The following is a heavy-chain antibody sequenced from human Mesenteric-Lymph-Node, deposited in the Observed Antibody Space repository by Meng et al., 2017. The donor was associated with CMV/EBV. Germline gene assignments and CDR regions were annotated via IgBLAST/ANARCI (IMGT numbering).Heavy chain of an antibody. J-gene: IGHJ4*02. Sequence: SCAPSGFTFDTYAMSWVRQAPGKGLEWVSIISDNSGRIFYADSVKGRFTISRDNSKNTVSLEMNSLRADDTATYYCAKGGYNFGYIDYWGQGTLVTVSS. V-gene: IGHV3-23*01. CDR1: GFTFDTYA. CDR2: ISDNSGRI. D-gene: IGHD5-18*01. CDR3: AKGGYNFGYIDY.